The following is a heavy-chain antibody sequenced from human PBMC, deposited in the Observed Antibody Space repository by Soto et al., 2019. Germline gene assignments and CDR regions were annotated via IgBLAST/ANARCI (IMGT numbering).Heavy chain of an antibody. J-gene: IGHJ6*02. CDR2: IYYSGST. V-gene: IGHV4-31*03. Sequence: TSETLSLTCTVSGGSISSGGYYWSWIRQHPGKGLEWIGYIYYSGSTYYNPSLKSRVTISVDTSKNQFSLKLSSVTAADTAVYYCARGRYYYDSSGYAPNGMDVWGQGTTVTVSS. CDR3: ARGRYYYDSSGYAPNGMDV. CDR1: GGSISSGGYY. D-gene: IGHD3-22*01.